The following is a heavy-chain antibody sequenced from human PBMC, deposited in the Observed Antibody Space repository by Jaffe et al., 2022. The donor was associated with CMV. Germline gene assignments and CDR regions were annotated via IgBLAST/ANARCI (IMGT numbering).Heavy chain of an antibody. CDR1: GFTFSSYA. D-gene: IGHD4-17*01. J-gene: IGHJ6*03. Sequence: EVQLVESGGGLVQPGGSLRLSCSASGFTFSSYAMHWVRQAPGKGLEYVSAISSNGGSTYYADSVKGRFTISRDNSKNTLYLQMSSLRAEDTAVYYCVKDSDDYGDSTWTYYYYYYYMDVWGKGTTVTVSS. CDR2: ISSNGGST. CDR3: VKDSDDYGDSTWTYYYYYYYMDV. V-gene: IGHV3-64D*06.